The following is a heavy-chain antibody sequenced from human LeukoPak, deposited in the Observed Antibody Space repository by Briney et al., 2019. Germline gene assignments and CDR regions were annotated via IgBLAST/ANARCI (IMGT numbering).Heavy chain of an antibody. CDR2: ISYDGSNK. CDR1: GFTFSSYA. Sequence: PGGSLRLSCAASGFTFSSYAMHWVRQAPGKGLEWVAVISYDGSNKYYADSVKGRFTISRDNSKITLYLQMNSLRAEDTAVYSCAREEPSYRSSWGPFDYWGQGTLVTVSS. V-gene: IGHV3-30*04. D-gene: IGHD6-13*01. J-gene: IGHJ4*02. CDR3: AREEPSYRSSWGPFDY.